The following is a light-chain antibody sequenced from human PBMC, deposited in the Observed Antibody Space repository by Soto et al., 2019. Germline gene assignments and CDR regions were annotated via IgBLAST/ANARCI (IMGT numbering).Light chain of an antibody. CDR2: GAS. J-gene: IGKJ5*01. V-gene: IGKV3-20*01. CDR1: QSVSSSY. Sequence: EIVLTQSPGTLSLSPGERATLSCRASQSVSSSYLAWYQQKPGQAPRLLIYGASSRATGIPDRFSGSGSGTDFTLTISRLEPEHSAVYYCQQYGSSITFGQGTRLEIK. CDR3: QQYGSSIT.